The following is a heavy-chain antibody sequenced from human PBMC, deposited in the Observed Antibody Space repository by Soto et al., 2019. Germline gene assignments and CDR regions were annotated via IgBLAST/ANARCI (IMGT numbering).Heavy chain of an antibody. D-gene: IGHD7-27*01. Sequence: KPSETLSLTCAVYGGSFSGYYWSWIRQPPGKGLEWIGEINHSGSTNYNPSLKSRVTISVDTSKNQFSLKLSSATAADTAVYYCARGWGAFDIWGQGTMVTVSS. CDR3: ARGWGAFDI. CDR1: GGSFSGYY. V-gene: IGHV4-34*01. J-gene: IGHJ3*02. CDR2: INHSGST.